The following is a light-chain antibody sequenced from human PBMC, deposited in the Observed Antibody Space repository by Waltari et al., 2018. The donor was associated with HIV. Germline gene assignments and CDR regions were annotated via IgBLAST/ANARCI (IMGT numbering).Light chain of an antibody. CDR1: SSDVGGYNY. Sequence: QSALTQPASVSGSPGQPITISCTGSSSDVGGYNYVPWYQQHPGKAPRLMIYGVSTRPSGVSDRFSGSKSGDTASLTISGLQAEDEADYYCESYTSTSVWVFGGGTRLTVL. CDR2: GVS. J-gene: IGLJ3*02. V-gene: IGLV2-14*03. CDR3: ESYTSTSVWV.